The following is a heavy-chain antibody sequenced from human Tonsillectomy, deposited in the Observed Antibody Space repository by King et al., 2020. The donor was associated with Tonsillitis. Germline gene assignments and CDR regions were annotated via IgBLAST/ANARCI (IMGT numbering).Heavy chain of an antibody. CDR1: GFNFNDFS. D-gene: IGHD2/OR15-2a*01. CDR3: VRDHLYAFDI. CDR2: IRGSGSPI. J-gene: IGHJ3*02. V-gene: IGHV3-48*01. Sequence: QLVESGGGLVQPGEPLRLSCEASGFNFNDFSMNWVRQAPGKGLEWIVFIRGSGSPIYYADSVEGRFTVSRDNARNLLYLQLNSLRPEATAVYYCVRDHLYAFDIWGQGTMVTVSS.